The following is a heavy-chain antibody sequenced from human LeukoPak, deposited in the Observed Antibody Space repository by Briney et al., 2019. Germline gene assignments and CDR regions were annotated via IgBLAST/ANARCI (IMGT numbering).Heavy chain of an antibody. Sequence: ASVKVSCKASGYTFNSYDINWVRQATGRGLEWMGWVNPNSGNTGYAQKFQGRLTMTRDTSINTAYMELSSLSSEDTAVYYCAKDNRVSWGDGYSDFGYYYYYMDVWGKGTTVAVSS. CDR1: GYTFNSYD. CDR2: VNPNSGNT. V-gene: IGHV1-8*01. CDR3: AKDNRVSWGDGYSDFGYYYYYMDV. D-gene: IGHD1-14*01. J-gene: IGHJ6*03.